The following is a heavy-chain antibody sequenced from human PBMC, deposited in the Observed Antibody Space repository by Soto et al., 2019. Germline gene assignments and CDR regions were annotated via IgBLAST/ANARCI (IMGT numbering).Heavy chain of an antibody. Sequence: QVQLVESGGGVVQPGRSLRLSCAASGFTFNNFGMHWVRQAPGTGLEWVAVIWFDGSNKYYADSGKGRFTIARDNSQNTLFLEMNSLRAEDTAVYYCARDRVGPDDYGMDVWGQGTAVTVSS. CDR1: GFTFNNFG. CDR3: ARDRVGPDDYGMDV. D-gene: IGHD3-10*01. V-gene: IGHV3-33*01. CDR2: IWFDGSNK. J-gene: IGHJ6*02.